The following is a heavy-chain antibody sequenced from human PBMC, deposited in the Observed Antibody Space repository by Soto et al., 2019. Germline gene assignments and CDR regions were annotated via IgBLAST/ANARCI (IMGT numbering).Heavy chain of an antibody. Sequence: GGSLRLSCAASGFTVSSNYMSWVRQAPGKGLEWVSVIYSGGSTYYADSVKGRFTISRHNSKNTLYLQMNSLRAEDTAVYYCARSRVVRFLEWLPLEFDYWGQGTLVTVSS. V-gene: IGHV3-66*01. CDR3: ARSRVVRFLEWLPLEFDY. D-gene: IGHD3-3*01. CDR1: GFTVSSNY. J-gene: IGHJ4*02. CDR2: IYSGGST.